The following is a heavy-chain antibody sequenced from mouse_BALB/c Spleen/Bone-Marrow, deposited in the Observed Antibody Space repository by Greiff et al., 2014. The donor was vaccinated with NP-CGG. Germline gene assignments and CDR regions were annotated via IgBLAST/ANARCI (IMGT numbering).Heavy chain of an antibody. J-gene: IGHJ3*01. CDR3: AGGIGCRLAY. V-gene: IGHV1-9*01. Sequence: VQLQQSRTPLLNCKNSVSLSCKTSGYTFSSYWIEWVKQKSGHGLEWIGEILPGSGSTNSNKKFKGKATFTAYKSANTADMQHSKLTAEDSAVYDCAGGIGCRLAYWGQGTLVTVSA. CDR1: GYTFSSYW. CDR2: ILPGSGST. D-gene: IGHD3-1*01.